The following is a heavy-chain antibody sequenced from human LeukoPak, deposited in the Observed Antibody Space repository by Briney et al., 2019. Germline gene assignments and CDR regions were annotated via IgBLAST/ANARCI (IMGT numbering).Heavy chain of an antibody. CDR1: GGSISSYY. CDR3: ARGYCSGGSCYSWYYYYGMDV. V-gene: IGHV4-59*01. J-gene: IGHJ6*02. Sequence: SETLSLTCTVSGGSISSYYWSWIRQPPGKGLEWIGYIYYSGSTNYNPSLKSRVTISVDTSKNQFSLKLSCVTAADTAVYYCARGYCSGGSCYSWYYYYGMDVWGQGTTVTVSS. CDR2: IYYSGST. D-gene: IGHD2-15*01.